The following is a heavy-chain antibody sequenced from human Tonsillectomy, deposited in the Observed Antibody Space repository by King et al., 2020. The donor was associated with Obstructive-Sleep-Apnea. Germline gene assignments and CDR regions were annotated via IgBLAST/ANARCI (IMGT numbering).Heavy chain of an antibody. CDR1: NGSISSYY. J-gene: IGHJ4*02. D-gene: IGHD3-10*01. V-gene: IGHV4-59*01. CDR3: ARRTYSSGSYFFDS. CDR2: IYYTGST. Sequence: VQLQESGPGLVKPSETLSLTCTVSNGSISSYYWNWIRQYPGKGLEWIGYIYYTGSTNYNPSLKSRVTKSLDRAKNQFSLNLTSVTAADTAVYLCARRTYSSGSYFFDSWGQGTLVTVSS.